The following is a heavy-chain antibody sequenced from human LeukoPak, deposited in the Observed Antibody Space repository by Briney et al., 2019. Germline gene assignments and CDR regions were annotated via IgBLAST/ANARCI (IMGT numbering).Heavy chain of an antibody. CDR2: ISSSSSGYI. D-gene: IGHD3-22*01. V-gene: IGHV3-21*01. CDR1: GFTFSSYS. J-gene: IGHJ4*02. CDR3: ALFYYDSSGYYSAVDY. Sequence: GGYLRLSCAASGFTFSSYSMNWVRQAPGKGLEWVSSISSSSSGYIYYADSVKGRFTISRDNAKNSLYLQMNSLRAEDTAVYYCALFYYDSSGYYSAVDYWGQGTLVTVSS.